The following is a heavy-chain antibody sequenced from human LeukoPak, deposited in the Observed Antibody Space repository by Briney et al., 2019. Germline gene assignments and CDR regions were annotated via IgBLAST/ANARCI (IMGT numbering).Heavy chain of an antibody. V-gene: IGHV4-38-2*02. D-gene: IGHD5-12*01. CDR2: IYHSGST. Sequence: PSETLSLTCTVSGYSISSGYYWGWIRQPPGKGLEWIGSIYHSGSTYYNPSLKSRVTISVDTSKNQFSLKLSSVTAADTAVYYCARGHSGYDSGFDYWGQGTLVTVSS. CDR1: GYSISSGYY. J-gene: IGHJ4*02. CDR3: ARGHSGYDSGFDY.